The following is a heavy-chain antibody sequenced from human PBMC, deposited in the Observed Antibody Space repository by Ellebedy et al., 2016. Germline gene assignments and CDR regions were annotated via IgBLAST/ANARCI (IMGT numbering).Heavy chain of an antibody. CDR2: MNPNSGNT. D-gene: IGHD3-10*01. CDR3: ARGSMVRGADTPLLDY. Sequence: ASVKVSCXASGGTFSSYAISWVRQATGQGLEWMGWMNPNSGNTGYAQKFQGRVTMTRNTSISTAYMELSSLRSEDTAVYYCARGSMVRGADTPLLDYWGQGTLVTVSS. J-gene: IGHJ4*02. CDR1: GGTFSSYA. V-gene: IGHV1-8*02.